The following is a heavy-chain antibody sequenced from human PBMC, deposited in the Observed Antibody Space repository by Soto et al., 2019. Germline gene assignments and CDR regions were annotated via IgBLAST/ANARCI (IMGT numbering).Heavy chain of an antibody. CDR2: INHSGST. D-gene: IGHD6-13*01. CDR1: GGSFSGYY. CDR3: ARGLAAAGLFGFGP. Sequence: TSETLSLTCAVYGGSFSGYYWSWIRQHPGKGLEWIGEINHSGSTNYNPSLKSRVTISVDASKNQFSLKLSSVTAADTAVYYCARGLAAAGLFGFGPWGQGTLVTVSS. V-gene: IGHV4-34*01. J-gene: IGHJ5*02.